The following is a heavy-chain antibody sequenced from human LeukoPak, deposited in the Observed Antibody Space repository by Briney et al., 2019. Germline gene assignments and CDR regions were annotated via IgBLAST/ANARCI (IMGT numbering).Heavy chain of an antibody. CDR2: ISYDGSEK. CDR1: GFTFSSYG. Sequence: GGSLRLSCAASGFTFSSYGLHWVRQPPGKGLECIASISYDGSEKYYADSVKGRFTISRDNSKNTLYLQMNSLRAEDTAVYYCAKGGRSSGWYRLFDYWGQGTLVTVSS. V-gene: IGHV3-30*18. J-gene: IGHJ4*02. CDR3: AKGGRSSGWYRLFDY. D-gene: IGHD6-19*01.